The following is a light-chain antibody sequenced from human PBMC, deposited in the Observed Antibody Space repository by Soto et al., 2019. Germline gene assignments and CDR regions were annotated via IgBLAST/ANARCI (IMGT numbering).Light chain of an antibody. V-gene: IGLV2-14*01. Sequence: QSVLTQPASVSGSPGQSITISCTVTSSDVGGYNYVSWYQQPPGKAPKLMIYEVSNRPSGVSNRFSGSKSGNTASLTISGLQAEDEADYYCSSYTSSSNWVFGGGTKVTV. CDR3: SSYTSSSNWV. CDR2: EVS. J-gene: IGLJ3*02. CDR1: SSDVGGYNY.